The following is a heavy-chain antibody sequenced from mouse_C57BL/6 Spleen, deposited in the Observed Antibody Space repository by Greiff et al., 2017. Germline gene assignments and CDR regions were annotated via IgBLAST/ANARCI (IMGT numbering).Heavy chain of an antibody. CDR3: ADYDGFAY. CDR2: ISSGSSTI. V-gene: IGHV5-17*01. CDR1: GFTFSDYG. D-gene: IGHD2-4*01. Sequence: EVHLVESGGGLVKPGGSLKLSCAASGFTFSDYGMPWVRQAPEKGLEWVAYISSGSSTIYYADTVKGRFTISRDKAKHTLDLQMTSLRAVDTAMYYCADYDGFAYWGQGTLVTVSA. J-gene: IGHJ3*01.